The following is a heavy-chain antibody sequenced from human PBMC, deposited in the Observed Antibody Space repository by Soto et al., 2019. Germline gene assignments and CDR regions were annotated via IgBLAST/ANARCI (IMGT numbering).Heavy chain of an antibody. V-gene: IGHV3-30-3*01. Sequence: GGSLRLSCGASGLTVSSSYMSWVRQAPGKGLEWVAVISYDGNNKFYADSVKGRFTISRDNAKNSLYLQMNSLRAEDTAVYYCARDFRLNVPWFGEGVDYYYGMDVWGQGTTVTVSS. CDR1: GLTVSSSY. CDR2: ISYDGNNK. J-gene: IGHJ6*02. CDR3: ARDFRLNVPWFGEGVDYYYGMDV. D-gene: IGHD3-10*01.